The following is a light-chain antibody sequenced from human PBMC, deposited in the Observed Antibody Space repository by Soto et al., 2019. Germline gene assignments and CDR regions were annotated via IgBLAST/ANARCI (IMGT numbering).Light chain of an antibody. CDR1: QSISSY. J-gene: IGKJ1*01. V-gene: IGKV1-39*01. Sequence: DIQMTQSPSSLSASVGDRVTITCRASQSISSYLNWYQQKPGKAPNLLIYAASSLQSGVPSRSSGSGSGTDFTLTISSLQPEDFATYYCQQSYSTPWTFGQGTKVENK. CDR2: AAS. CDR3: QQSYSTPWT.